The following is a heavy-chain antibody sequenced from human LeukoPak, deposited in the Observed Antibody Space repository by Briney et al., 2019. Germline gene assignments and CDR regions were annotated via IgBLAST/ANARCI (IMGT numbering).Heavy chain of an antibody. V-gene: IGHV3-11*01. CDR3: ARGLRREPWYFDL. CDR1: GFTFSDYY. CDR2: ISSSGSTI. J-gene: IGHJ2*01. Sequence: GGSLRLSCAASGFTFSDYYMSWIRQAPGKGLEWVSYISSSGSTIYYADSVKGRFTISRDNAKNSLYLQMNSLGAEDTAVYYCARGLRREPWYFDLWGRGTLVTVSS. D-gene: IGHD1-26*01.